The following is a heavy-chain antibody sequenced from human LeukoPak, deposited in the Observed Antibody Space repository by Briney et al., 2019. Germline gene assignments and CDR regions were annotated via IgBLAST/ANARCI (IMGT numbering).Heavy chain of an antibody. CDR1: GFTFSSYA. J-gene: IGHJ4*02. Sequence: GGPLRLSCAASGFTFSSYAMSWVRQAPGKGLEWVSSISNSGGRTFYTDSVKGRFTISRDNSKNTLYLQMNSLRAEDTAVYYCAKGTQTPGIAVAGFDYWGQGTLVTVSS. V-gene: IGHV3-23*01. CDR2: ISNSGGRT. CDR3: AKGTQTPGIAVAGFDY. D-gene: IGHD6-19*01.